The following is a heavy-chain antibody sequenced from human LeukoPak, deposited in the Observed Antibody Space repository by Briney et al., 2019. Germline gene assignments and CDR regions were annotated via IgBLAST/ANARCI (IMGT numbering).Heavy chain of an antibody. J-gene: IGHJ5*02. CDR3: ARGRRVVTRGNWFGP. V-gene: IGHV1-2*04. CDR1: GYTFTGYY. D-gene: IGHD3-22*01. CDR2: INPNSGGT. Sequence: ASVKVSCKASGYTFTGYYMHWVRQAPGQGLEWMGWINPNSGGTNYAQKFQGWVTMTRDTSISTAYMELSRLRSDDTAVYYCARGRRVVTRGNWFGPWGQGTLVTVSS.